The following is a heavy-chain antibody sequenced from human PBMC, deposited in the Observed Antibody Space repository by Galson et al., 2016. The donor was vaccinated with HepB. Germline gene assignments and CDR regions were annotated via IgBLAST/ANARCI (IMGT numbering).Heavy chain of an antibody. Sequence: SLRLSCAASGFRFTSYAMHWVRQAPGKGLEWVAVISYDGDEKYYGDSVEGRFTISRDNSKNTLYLHLNSLRAEDSAVYYCATSFTKLTEGWFDPWGQGSQVTVSS. CDR1: GFRFTSYA. CDR3: ATSFTKLTEGWFDP. V-gene: IGHV3-30*04. CDR2: ISYDGDEK. J-gene: IGHJ5*02. D-gene: IGHD3-3*01.